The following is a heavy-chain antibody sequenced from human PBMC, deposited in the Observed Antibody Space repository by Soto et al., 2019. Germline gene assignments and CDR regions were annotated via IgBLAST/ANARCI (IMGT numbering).Heavy chain of an antibody. D-gene: IGHD6-19*01. J-gene: IGHJ5*02. CDR3: ARDAGQQWLGLNWFDP. CDR2: IYHSGST. V-gene: IGHV4-4*02. Sequence: PSETPSLTCAVSSGSMRISKWWSWVRQPPGKGLEWIGEIYHSGSTNYNPSLKSRVTISVDKSKNQFSLKLSSVTAADTAVYYCARDAGQQWLGLNWFDPWGQGTLVTAPQ. CDR1: SGSMRISKW.